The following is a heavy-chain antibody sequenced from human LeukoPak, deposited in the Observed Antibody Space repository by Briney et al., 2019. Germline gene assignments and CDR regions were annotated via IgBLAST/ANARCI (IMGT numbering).Heavy chain of an antibody. D-gene: IGHD3-3*01. CDR1: GGSISSHY. CDR2: IYYSGST. Sequence: SETLSLTCTVSGGSISSHYWSWIRRPPGKGLEWIGYIYYSGSTNYNPSLKSRVTISVDTSKNQFSLKLSSVTAADTAVYYCARGRGAGTIFGVVTLSQSRYYYYMDVWGKGTTVTVSS. J-gene: IGHJ6*03. V-gene: IGHV4-59*11. CDR3: ARGRGAGTIFGVVTLSQSRYYYYMDV.